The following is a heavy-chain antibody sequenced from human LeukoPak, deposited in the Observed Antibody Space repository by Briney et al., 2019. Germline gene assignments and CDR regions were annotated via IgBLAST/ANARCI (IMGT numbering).Heavy chain of an antibody. CDR3: SKGPNGDYVGAFDA. Sequence: GGSLRLSCAASGLTFRSYAVTWVRQTPGKGLECISSITGSGTGTQYADSVKGRFTISRDNSKNTVYLQMNSLRAEDTALYYCSKGPNGDYVGAFDAWGQGTMVTVSS. CDR2: ITGSGTGT. V-gene: IGHV3-23*01. D-gene: IGHD4-17*01. CDR1: GLTFRSYA. J-gene: IGHJ3*01.